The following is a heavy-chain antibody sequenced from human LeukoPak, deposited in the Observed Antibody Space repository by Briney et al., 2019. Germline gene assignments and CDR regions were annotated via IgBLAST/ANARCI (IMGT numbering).Heavy chain of an antibody. J-gene: IGHJ4*02. CDR2: ISGYNDNT. Sequence: ASVKVSCTASGYTFTSYGISWVRQAPGQGLEWMGWISGYNDNTKSAQKIQGRVTMTTDTSTSTAYMELRSLRSDDTAVYYCARDAGFYDSSGYYYEYWGQGTLVTVSS. CDR3: ARDAGFYDSSGYYYEY. CDR1: GYTFTSYG. D-gene: IGHD3-22*01. V-gene: IGHV1-18*01.